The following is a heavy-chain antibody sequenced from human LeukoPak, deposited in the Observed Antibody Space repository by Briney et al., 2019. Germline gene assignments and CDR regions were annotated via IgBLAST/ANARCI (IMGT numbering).Heavy chain of an antibody. CDR3: TTGDSSSPL. J-gene: IGHJ4*02. CDR1: GFTFSNAW. Sequence: GGSLGLSCAASGFTFSNAWMNWARQAPGKGLEWVGRVKSKADGGTTEYAAPVKGRFTVSRDDSKNTLYLQMNSLKTEDAAVYYCTTGDSSSPLWGQGTLVTVSS. CDR2: VKSKADGGTT. D-gene: IGHD3-22*01. V-gene: IGHV3-15*01.